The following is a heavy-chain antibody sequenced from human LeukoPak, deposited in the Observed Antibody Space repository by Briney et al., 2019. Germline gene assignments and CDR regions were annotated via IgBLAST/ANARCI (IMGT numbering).Heavy chain of an antibody. J-gene: IGHJ6*03. CDR3: ARVSYYYESSSYYYGANYYYYMDV. D-gene: IGHD3-22*01. CDR1: SVSISSYY. V-gene: IGHV4-59*01. Sequence: SENLSLTCTVSSVSISSYYWRSIRQPPRKGLPRIGYNYYSGSTNYNPSLKSRVTISVDTSKNQFSLKLSSVTVADAAVYYCARVSYYYESSSYYYGANYYYYMDVWGKGTTVTISS. CDR2: NYYSGST.